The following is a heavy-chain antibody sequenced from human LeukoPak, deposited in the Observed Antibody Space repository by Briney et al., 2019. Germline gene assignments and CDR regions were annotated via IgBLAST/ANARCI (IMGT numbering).Heavy chain of an antibody. CDR1: GFTFNNFA. CDR3: ASRPSLYSSGW. Sequence: ALGSLRLSCAASGFTFNNFAMSWVRLAPGKGLEWVSTITGSGDSTYYVDSVKGRFTISRDNAKNSLFLQMNSLRAEDTAVYYCASRPSLYSSGWWGQGTLVTVSS. D-gene: IGHD6-19*01. V-gene: IGHV3-23*01. CDR2: ITGSGDST. J-gene: IGHJ4*02.